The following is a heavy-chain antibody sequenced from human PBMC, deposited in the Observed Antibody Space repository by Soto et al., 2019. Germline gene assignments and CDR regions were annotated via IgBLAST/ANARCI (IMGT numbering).Heavy chain of an antibody. J-gene: IGHJ3*02. Sequence: EVQLVESGGGLVQPGGSLRLSCAASGFTVSSNYMSWVRQAPGKGLEWVSVIYSGGSTYYADSVKGRFTISRHNSKNTLYLQMNSLRAEDTAVYYRATRLDYGDYVLGAFDIWGQGTMVTVSS. CDR1: GFTVSSNY. V-gene: IGHV3-53*04. CDR3: ATRLDYGDYVLGAFDI. CDR2: IYSGGST. D-gene: IGHD4-17*01.